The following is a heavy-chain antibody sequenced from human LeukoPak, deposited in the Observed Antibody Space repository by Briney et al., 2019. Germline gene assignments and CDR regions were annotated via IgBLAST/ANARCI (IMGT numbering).Heavy chain of an antibody. Sequence: SETLSLTCAVYGGSFSGYYWSWIPQPPGKGLEWIGEINHSGSTNYNPSLKSRVTISVDTSKNQFSLKLSSVTAADTAVYYSARGLGIVAPLTPFSYGINGYYMDVWGKGTTVTVSS. CDR3: ARGLGIVAPLTPFSYGINGYYMDV. V-gene: IGHV4-34*01. CDR2: INHSGST. D-gene: IGHD5-18*01. J-gene: IGHJ6*03. CDR1: GGSFSGYY.